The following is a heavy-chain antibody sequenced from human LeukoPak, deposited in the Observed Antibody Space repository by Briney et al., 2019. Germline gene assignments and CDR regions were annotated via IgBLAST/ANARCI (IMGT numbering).Heavy chain of an antibody. CDR3: TRESGSYHGNDY. D-gene: IGHD1-26*01. Sequence: ASVTVSCKASGYTFTGYYMHWVRQAPGQGLEWMGRINPNNGATNYAQKLRGRVTITGDTSISTAYMELSSLRSDDTAVYYCTRESGSYHGNDYWGQGTLVTVSS. V-gene: IGHV1-2*06. CDR1: GYTFTGYY. J-gene: IGHJ4*02. CDR2: INPNNGAT.